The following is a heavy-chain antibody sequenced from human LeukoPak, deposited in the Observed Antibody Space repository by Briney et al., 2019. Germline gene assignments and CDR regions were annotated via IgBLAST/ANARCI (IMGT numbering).Heavy chain of an antibody. J-gene: IGHJ4*02. Sequence: PSETLSLTCAVSGYSISSGYYWGWIRQPPGKGLEWIGSNYHSGSTYYNPSLKSRVTISVDMSKNQFSLKLSSVTAADTAVYYCARKRGSSRKAYYFDYWGQGTLVTVSS. CDR2: NYHSGST. D-gene: IGHD1-26*01. V-gene: IGHV4-38-2*01. CDR3: ARKRGSSRKAYYFDY. CDR1: GYSISSGYY.